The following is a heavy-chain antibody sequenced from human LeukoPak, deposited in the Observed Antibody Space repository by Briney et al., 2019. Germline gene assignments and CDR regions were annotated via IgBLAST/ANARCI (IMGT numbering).Heavy chain of an antibody. V-gene: IGHV1-2*02. Sequence: ASVKVYCKASGYTFTGYYMHWVRQAPGQGLEWMGWINPNSGGTNYAQKFQGRVTMTRDTSISTAYMELSRLRSDDTAVYYCARDPVDIVATRSWFDPWGQGTLVTVSS. D-gene: IGHD5-12*01. J-gene: IGHJ5*02. CDR2: INPNSGGT. CDR3: ARDPVDIVATRSWFDP. CDR1: GYTFTGYY.